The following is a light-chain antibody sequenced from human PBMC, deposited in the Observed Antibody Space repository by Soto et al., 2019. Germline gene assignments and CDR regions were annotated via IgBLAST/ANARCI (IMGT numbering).Light chain of an antibody. V-gene: IGKV3-11*01. CDR2: GAS. Sequence: EIVLTQSPGTLSLSPGERATLSCRASQSASTYFAWIQQKPGQAPRLLIYGASKRADGIPARFSGSESGTDFTLTISSLEPEDFGIYYCQQRGTWPPVISFGQGTRLEIK. CDR3: QQRGTWPPVIS. CDR1: QSASTY. J-gene: IGKJ5*01.